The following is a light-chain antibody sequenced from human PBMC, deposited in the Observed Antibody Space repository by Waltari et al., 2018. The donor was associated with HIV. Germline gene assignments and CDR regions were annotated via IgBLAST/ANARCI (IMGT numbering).Light chain of an antibody. CDR1: SSDIAVYNL. V-gene: IGLV2-23*02. CDR2: EVS. Sequence: PGQSITISCTGTSSDIAVYNLVSWYKQHPGKAPKLIIYEVSKRPSGVSNRFSASKSGNTASLTIPEDEADYYCCSYATRSTWVFGGGTKLSVL. CDR3: CSYATRSTWV. J-gene: IGLJ3*02.